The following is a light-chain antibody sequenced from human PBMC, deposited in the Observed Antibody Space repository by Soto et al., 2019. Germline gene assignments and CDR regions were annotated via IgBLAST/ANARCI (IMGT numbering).Light chain of an antibody. CDR3: SSYTTTTRL. V-gene: IGLV2-14*01. J-gene: IGLJ3*02. CDR2: EVS. CDR1: SSDVYSNDY. Sequence: QSVLTQPASVSGSPGQSITISCTGTSSDVYSNDYVSWFQQRPGPAPTIIIYEVSNRPSGVSTHCSGSNYSNTASLTISGPLHEDEDEYNCSSYTTTTRLFGGGTKLTVL.